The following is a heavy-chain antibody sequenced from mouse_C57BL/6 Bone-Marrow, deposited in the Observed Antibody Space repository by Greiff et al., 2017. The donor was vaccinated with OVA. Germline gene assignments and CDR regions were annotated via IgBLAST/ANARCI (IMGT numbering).Heavy chain of an antibody. J-gene: IGHJ1*03. Sequence: EVQGVESGGGLVQPGESLKLSCESNEYAFPSHDMSWVRKTPEKRLELVADINSDGGSTYYPDTMESRFIISRDNTKNTLYLQMSRLRSEDTALYYCTRDVFHDDGYYDWYFDVWGTGTTVTVSS. CDR3: TRDVFHDDGYYDWYFDV. D-gene: IGHD2-3*01. CDR1: EYAFPSHD. V-gene: IGHV5-2*01. CDR2: INSDGGST.